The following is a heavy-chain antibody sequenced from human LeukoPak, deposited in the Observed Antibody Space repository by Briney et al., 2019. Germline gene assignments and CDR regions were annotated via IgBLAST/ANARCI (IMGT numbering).Heavy chain of an antibody. CDR2: IIPIFGTA. Sequence: ASVKVSCKASGGTFSSYAISWVRQAPGQGLEWMGGIIPIFGTANYAQKFQGRVTITADESTSTAYMELSSLRSEDTAVYYCARQSGGLVGATTFDYWGQGTLVTVSS. J-gene: IGHJ4*02. V-gene: IGHV1-69*13. CDR3: ARQSGGLVGATTFDY. CDR1: GGTFSSYA. D-gene: IGHD1-26*01.